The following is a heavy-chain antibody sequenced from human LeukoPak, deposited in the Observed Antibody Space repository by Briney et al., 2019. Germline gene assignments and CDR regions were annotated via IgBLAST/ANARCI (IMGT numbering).Heavy chain of an antibody. V-gene: IGHV1-2*02. CDR3: ARPWEITMSERSYNWFDS. J-gene: IGHJ5*01. CDR1: GYTFTAHY. Sequence: ASVKVSCKASGYTFTAHYIHWVRQAPGQGLEWMGRINPNSGGTNYAQKFQGRVTMTRDTSISTAYMELSRLRSDDTAVYFCARPWEITMSERSYNWFDSRGQGTLVTVSS. D-gene: IGHD1-26*01. CDR2: INPNSGGT.